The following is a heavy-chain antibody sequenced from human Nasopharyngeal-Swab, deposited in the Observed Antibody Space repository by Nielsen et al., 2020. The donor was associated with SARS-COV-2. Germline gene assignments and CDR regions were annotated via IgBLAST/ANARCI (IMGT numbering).Heavy chain of an antibody. D-gene: IGHD3-3*01. CDR3: ARGVPITLVGVVSSGGNQFDP. Sequence: SETLSLTCTVSGGSISSYYWSWIRPPAGKGLEWIGRIYTSGSTNYNPSLKSRVTMSVDTSKNQFSLKLSSVTAADTAVYYCARGVPITLVGVVSSGGNQFDPWGQGTLVTVSS. CDR1: GGSISSYY. CDR2: IYTSGST. J-gene: IGHJ5*02. V-gene: IGHV4-4*07.